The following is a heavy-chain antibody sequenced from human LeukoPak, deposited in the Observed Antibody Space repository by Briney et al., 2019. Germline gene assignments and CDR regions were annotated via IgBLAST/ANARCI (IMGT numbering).Heavy chain of an antibody. Sequence: SETLSLTCAVYGGSFSGYYWSWIRQPPGKGLEWIGEINHSGSTNYNPSLKSRVTISVDTSKNQFSLKLSSVTAADTAVYYCAADSSGYYYGPYWGQGTLVTVSS. J-gene: IGHJ4*02. CDR3: AADSSGYYYGPY. V-gene: IGHV4-34*01. CDR1: GGSFSGYY. D-gene: IGHD3-22*01. CDR2: INHSGST.